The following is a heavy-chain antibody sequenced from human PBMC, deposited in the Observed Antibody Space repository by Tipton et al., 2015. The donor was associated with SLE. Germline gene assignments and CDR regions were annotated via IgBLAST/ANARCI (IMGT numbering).Heavy chain of an antibody. CDR2: IHYAGGT. V-gene: IGHV4-39*07. CDR3: ARGCSSSTCEPFYFFGMDV. CDR1: GDSLSSNNYY. Sequence: LRLSCSVSGDSLSSNNYYWGWIRQSPAQGLEWIGTIHYAGGTYYSPSLESRVTITVDMSKNQFSLRLISVTAADTAVYYCARGCSSSTCEPFYFFGMDVWGQGTTVTVSS. D-gene: IGHD2-2*01. J-gene: IGHJ6*02.